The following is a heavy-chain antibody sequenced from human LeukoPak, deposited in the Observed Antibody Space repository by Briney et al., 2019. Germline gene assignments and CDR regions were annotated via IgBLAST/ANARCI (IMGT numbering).Heavy chain of an antibody. CDR2: IYTSGST. J-gene: IGHJ3*02. CDR1: GGPISSYY. Sequence: KSSETLSLTCTVSGGPISSYYWSWIRQPAGKGLEWIGRIYTSGSTNYNPSLKSRVTMSVDTSKNQFSLKLSSVTAADTAVYYCARAAYCGGDCLYDAFDIWGQGTMVTVSS. D-gene: IGHD2-21*02. CDR3: ARAAYCGGDCLYDAFDI. V-gene: IGHV4-4*07.